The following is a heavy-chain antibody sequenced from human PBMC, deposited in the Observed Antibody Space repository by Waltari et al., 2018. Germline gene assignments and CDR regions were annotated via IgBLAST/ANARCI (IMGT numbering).Heavy chain of an antibody. J-gene: IGHJ4*02. D-gene: IGHD3-22*01. CDR1: GFNFISDA. CDR2: ISDSGVIT. V-gene: IGHV3-23*01. Sequence: EVHLLESGGGLAQPGGSLRLSCAAPGFNFISDAMSWVRQAPGKGLEWVSGISDSGVITKYADSVKGRFTVSRDNSKNTVFLQLNSLRAEDTAIYYCARHLYSIDYLELGYWGQGTLVTVSS. CDR3: ARHLYSIDYLELGY.